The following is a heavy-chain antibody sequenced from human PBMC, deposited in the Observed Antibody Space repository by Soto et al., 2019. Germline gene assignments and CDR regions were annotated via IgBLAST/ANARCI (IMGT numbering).Heavy chain of an antibody. CDR1: GGSISSGGYS. D-gene: IGHD3-10*01. V-gene: IGHV4-30-2*01. Sequence: QLQLQESGSGLVKPSQTLSLTCAVSGGSISSGGYSWSWIRQPPGKGLEWIGYMYHSGSTYYNPSLKSRVTISVDRSKNRFSLKLSSVTAADTAVYYCGRAIGWFGELLGGYYFDYWGQGTLVTVSS. CDR3: GRAIGWFGELLGGYYFDY. CDR2: MYHSGST. J-gene: IGHJ4*02.